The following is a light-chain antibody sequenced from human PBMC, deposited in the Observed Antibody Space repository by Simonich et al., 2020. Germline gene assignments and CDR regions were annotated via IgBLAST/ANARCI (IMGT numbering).Light chain of an antibody. CDR2: DVS. CDR3: CSYAGSYTLV. Sequence: QSALTQPASVSGSPGQSITISCTGTSSDVGGYNYVSWYQQHPGKAPKLMIYDVSKRPSGVPDRFSCSKSGNTASLTISGLQAEDEADYYCCSYAGSYTLVFGGGTKLTVL. V-gene: IGLV2-11*01. CDR1: SSDVGGYNY. J-gene: IGLJ2*01.